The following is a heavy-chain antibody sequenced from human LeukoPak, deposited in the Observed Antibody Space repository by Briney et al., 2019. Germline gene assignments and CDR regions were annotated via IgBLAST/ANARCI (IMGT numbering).Heavy chain of an antibody. D-gene: IGHD3-10*01. J-gene: IGHJ3*02. Sequence: GGSLRLSWAASGFTVSSKYMSWVRQAPGKGLEWVSLISGGGSTYYADSVKGRFTISRDNSKNTLYLQMNSLRAEDTAVYYCARVPGAYYDAFDIWGQGTMVTVSS. CDR1: GFTVSSKY. CDR3: ARVPGAYYDAFDI. CDR2: ISGGGST. V-gene: IGHV3-66*01.